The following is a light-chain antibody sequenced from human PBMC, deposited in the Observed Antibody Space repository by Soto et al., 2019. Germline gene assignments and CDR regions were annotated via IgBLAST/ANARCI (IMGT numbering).Light chain of an antibody. V-gene: IGLV2-23*01. CDR2: EGS. Sequence: QSVLTQPASVSGSPGQSITISCTGTSSDVGSYNLVSWYQQHPGKAPKLMIYEGSKRPSGVSNRFSGSKSGNTASLTISGLQAEDEADYYRCSYAGSSPYVFGTGTKVT. CDR3: CSYAGSSPYV. J-gene: IGLJ1*01. CDR1: SSDVGSYNL.